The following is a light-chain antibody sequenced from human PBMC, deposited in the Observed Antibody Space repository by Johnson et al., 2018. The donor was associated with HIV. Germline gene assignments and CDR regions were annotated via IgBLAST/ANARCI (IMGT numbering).Light chain of an antibody. J-gene: IGLJ1*01. CDR3: GTWDSSLSAYV. CDR2: DNN. V-gene: IGLV1-51*01. Sequence: QPVLTQPPSVSAAPGQKVTISCSGSSSNIGNNYVSWYQQLPGTAPKLLIYDNNKRQSGIPDRFSGSKSGTSATLGITGLQTGDEADYYCGTWDSSLSAYVFGTGTKVTVL. CDR1: SSNIGNNY.